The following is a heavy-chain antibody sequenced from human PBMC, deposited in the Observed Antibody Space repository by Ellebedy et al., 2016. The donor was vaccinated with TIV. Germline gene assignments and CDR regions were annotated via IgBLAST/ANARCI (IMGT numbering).Heavy chain of an antibody. V-gene: IGHV3-23*01. D-gene: IGHD3-9*01. CDR1: GFTFSSFA. Sequence: GGSLRLSCAASGFTFSSFAMSWVRQAPGKGLEWVSSTSGGGDSTSYGDSVKGRFTISRDNSKNTLYLQMNSLRAEDTAVYYCARQYYDILTGYPDYYYYGMDVWGQGTTVTVSS. CDR2: TSGGGDST. CDR3: ARQYYDILTGYPDYYYYGMDV. J-gene: IGHJ6*02.